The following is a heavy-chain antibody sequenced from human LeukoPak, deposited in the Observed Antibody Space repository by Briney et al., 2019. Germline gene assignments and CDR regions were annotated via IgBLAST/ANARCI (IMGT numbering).Heavy chain of an antibody. CDR2: IYYSGST. D-gene: IGHD3-16*02. CDR1: GGSISSYY. Sequence: SETLSLTCTVSGGSISSYYWGWIRQPPGKGLEWIGYIYYSGSTNYNPSLKSRVTISVDTSKNQFSLKLSSVTAADTAVYYCARVGYRPPLRHGFDPWGQGTLVTVSS. V-gene: IGHV4-59*01. CDR3: ARVGYRPPLRHGFDP. J-gene: IGHJ5*02.